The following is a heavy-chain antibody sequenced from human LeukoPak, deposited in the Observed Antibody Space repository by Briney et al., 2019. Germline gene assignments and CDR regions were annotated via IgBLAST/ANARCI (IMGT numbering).Heavy chain of an antibody. D-gene: IGHD3-3*01. CDR2: IKQDGSEK. CDR1: GFTFSSYA. CDR3: ARDGDFWSAQGAFDI. J-gene: IGHJ3*02. V-gene: IGHV3-7*01. Sequence: GGSLRLSCAASGFTFSSYAMSWVRQAPGKGLEWVANIKQDGSEKYYVDSVKGRFTISRDNAKKSLYLQMNSLRAEDTAVYYCARDGDFWSAQGAFDIWGQGTMVTVSS.